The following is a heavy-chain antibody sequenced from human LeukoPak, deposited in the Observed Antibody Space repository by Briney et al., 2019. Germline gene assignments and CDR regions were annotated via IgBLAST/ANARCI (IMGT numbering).Heavy chain of an antibody. V-gene: IGHV3-66*01. CDR2: IYSGGST. J-gene: IGHJ4*02. D-gene: IGHD3-22*01. CDR3: ARAYYDSSGRDY. CDR1: GFTVSSNY. Sequence: PGGSLRLSCAASGFTVSSNYMSWVRHAPGQGLEWGSVIYSGGSTYYSDYAKGRFTISRENSKNTLYLQMNSLRAEDKAVYYCARAYYDSSGRDYWGQGTMVTVSS.